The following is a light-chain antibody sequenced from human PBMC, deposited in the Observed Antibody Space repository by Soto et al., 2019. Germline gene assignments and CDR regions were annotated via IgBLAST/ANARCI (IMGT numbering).Light chain of an antibody. CDR3: HHRNDWTPVT. CDR1: PSVTNF. J-gene: IGKJ5*01. Sequence: EIELTMSPSTLPMSHGERAPLSCRASPSVTNFLAWYQQKPGQAPRLLIYGAFNRATGIPARFSGSGSGTDFTLTISIREPEASAVYYCHHRNDWTPVTFGQGTRLEIK. V-gene: IGKV3-11*01. CDR2: GAF.